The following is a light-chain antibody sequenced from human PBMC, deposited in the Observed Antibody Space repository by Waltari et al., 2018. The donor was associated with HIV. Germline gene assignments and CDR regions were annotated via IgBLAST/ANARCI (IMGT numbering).Light chain of an antibody. J-gene: IGLJ2*01. CDR2: ANT. V-gene: IGLV1-47*01. CDR3: ATWDDSLSGHVV. CDR1: SSNIGTNY. Sequence: QSVLPQPPSVSGTPGQRVTFSCSGSSSNIGTNYVFCYQQLPGTAPKLLIYANTQRPSGVPDRFSGSKSGTSASLSISGLRSEDEADYYCATWDDSLSGHVVFGGGTKLTVL.